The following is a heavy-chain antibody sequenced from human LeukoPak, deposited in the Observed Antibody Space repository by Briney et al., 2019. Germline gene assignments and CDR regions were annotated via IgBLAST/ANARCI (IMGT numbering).Heavy chain of an antibody. D-gene: IGHD3-3*01. V-gene: IGHV3-23*01. CDR1: GFTFSSYA. CDR2: ISGSGGST. CDR3: AKDAYDFWSGYLYYYYGMDV. J-gene: IGHJ6*02. Sequence: PGGSLRLSCAASGFTFSSYAMSWVRQAPGKGLEWVSAISGSGGSTYYADSVKGRFTISRDNSKNTLYLQMNSLRAEDTAVYYCAKDAYDFWSGYLYYYYGMDVWGQGTTVTVSS.